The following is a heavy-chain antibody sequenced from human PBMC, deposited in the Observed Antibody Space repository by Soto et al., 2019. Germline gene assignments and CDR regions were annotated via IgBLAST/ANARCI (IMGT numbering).Heavy chain of an antibody. CDR3: AKDVVVGATTGLGDYYYYYGMDV. J-gene: IGHJ6*02. Sequence: QVQLVESGGGVVQPGRSLRLSCAASGFTFSSYGMHWVRQAPGKGLERVAVISYDGSNKYYADSVKGRFTISRDKSKNTVYLQMYSVRAEDTAVYYCAKDVVVGATTGLGDYYYYYGMDVWGQGTTVTVSS. CDR2: ISYDGSNK. V-gene: IGHV3-30*18. CDR1: GFTFSSYG. D-gene: IGHD1-26*01.